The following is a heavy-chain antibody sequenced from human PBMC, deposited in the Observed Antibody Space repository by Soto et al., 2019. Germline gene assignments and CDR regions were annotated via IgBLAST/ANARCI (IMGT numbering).Heavy chain of an antibody. CDR3: EKDAGYSSGWLDY. CDR1: GFTVSSYA. D-gene: IGHD6-19*01. CDR2: ISGSVGST. J-gene: IGHJ4*02. Sequence: PXGSLRLSCAASGFTVSSYAMSWVRQAPGKGLEWVSAISGSVGSTYYADSVKGRFTISRDNSKNTLYLQMNSLRAEDTAEYYCEKDAGYSSGWLDYWGQGTLVTVYS. V-gene: IGHV3-23*01.